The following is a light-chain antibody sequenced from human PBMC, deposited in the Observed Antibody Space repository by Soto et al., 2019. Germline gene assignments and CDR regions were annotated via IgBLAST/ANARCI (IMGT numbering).Light chain of an antibody. CDR3: QQYNSYSKT. Sequence: DIPMTQSPSTLSASVGDRVTITCRASQSISSWLAWYQQKPGKAPKLLIYDASSLESGVPSRFSGHGSGTEFTLTISSLQPDDSASYYCQQYNSYSKTFGQGTKVDIK. V-gene: IGKV1-5*01. CDR1: QSISSW. CDR2: DAS. J-gene: IGKJ1*01.